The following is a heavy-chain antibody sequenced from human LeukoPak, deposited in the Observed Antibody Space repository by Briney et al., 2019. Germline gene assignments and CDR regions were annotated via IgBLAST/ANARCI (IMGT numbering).Heavy chain of an antibody. Sequence: SQTLSLTCTVSGGSNSSDLYYWSWIRQPAGKGLEWIGRIYSSGTTNYNPSLKSRVTISIERSKNQVSLMLNSVTAADTAVYYCAGGAYGSGSYAKWFDPWGQGTLVIVSS. V-gene: IGHV4-61*02. J-gene: IGHJ5*02. CDR1: GGSNSSDLYY. D-gene: IGHD3-10*01. CDR2: IYSSGTT. CDR3: AGGAYGSGSYAKWFDP.